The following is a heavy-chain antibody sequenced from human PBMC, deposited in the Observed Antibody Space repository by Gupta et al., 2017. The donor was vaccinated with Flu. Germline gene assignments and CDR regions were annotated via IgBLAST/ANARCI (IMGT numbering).Heavy chain of an antibody. CDR1: GFLFGTYF. CDR2: ISSSSSYI. V-gene: IGHV3-21*02. J-gene: IGHJ3*01. Sequence: EVQLGESGGGLVKPGASLRLSCAASGFLFGTYFFAWGRKAPRKGLEWVSSISSSSSYIYYTDSVKGRFTISRDNAKNSLSLQLKSLRAEDTAVYYCVRHFSDRDAFDVWGQGTMVTVFS. D-gene: IGHD3-22*01. CDR3: VRHFSDRDAFDV.